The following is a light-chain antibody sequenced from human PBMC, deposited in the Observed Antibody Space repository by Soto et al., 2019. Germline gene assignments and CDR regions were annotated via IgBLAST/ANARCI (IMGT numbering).Light chain of an antibody. CDR2: DAS. V-gene: IGKV1-5*01. CDR3: QQYNSYPWT. J-gene: IGKJ1*01. Sequence: DIQMTQSPSTLSASVGDRVTITCRASQSISSWLAWYQQKPGKGPKLLIYDASSLESGVPSRFSGSGSGTEFTLTISSLQPDDFATYYCQQYNSYPWTFGQGTKVDIK. CDR1: QSISSW.